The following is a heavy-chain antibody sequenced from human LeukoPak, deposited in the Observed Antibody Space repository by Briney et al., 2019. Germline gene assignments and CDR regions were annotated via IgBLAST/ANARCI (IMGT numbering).Heavy chain of an antibody. CDR3: ARDRYYYDSSGLNSFDP. CDR2: IYTSGST. Sequence: PSETLSLTCTVSGGSISSYYWSWIRQPAGKGLEWIGRIYTSGSTNYNPSLKSRVTMSVDTSKNQFSLKLSSVTAADTAVYYCARDRYYYDSSGLNSFDPWGQGTLVTVSS. D-gene: IGHD3-22*01. V-gene: IGHV4-4*07. J-gene: IGHJ5*02. CDR1: GGSISSYY.